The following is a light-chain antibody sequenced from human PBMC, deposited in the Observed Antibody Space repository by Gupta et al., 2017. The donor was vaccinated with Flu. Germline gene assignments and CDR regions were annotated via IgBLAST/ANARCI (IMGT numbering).Light chain of an antibody. J-gene: IGKJ1*01. Sequence: EIVLTQSPGTLSLSPGERATLSCRASQSVSSSYLAWYQQKPGQAPRLRIYGASSRATGTPDRFSGSGSGTDFTLTISRLEPEDFAVDYCQQYGSEPRTFGQGTKVEIK. CDR2: GAS. CDR3: QQYGSEPRT. CDR1: QSVSSSY. V-gene: IGKV3-20*01.